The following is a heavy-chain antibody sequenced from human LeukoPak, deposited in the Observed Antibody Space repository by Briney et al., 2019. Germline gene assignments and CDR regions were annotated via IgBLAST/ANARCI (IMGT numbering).Heavy chain of an antibody. CDR1: GFTFSSYE. Sequence: GGSLRLSCAASGFTFSSYEMNWVRQAPGKGLEWVSYISSSGSTIYYADSVKGRFTISRDNAKNSLYLQMNSLRAEDTALYYCAKDKVEMAAITVVFDYWGQGTLVTVSS. CDR3: AKDKVEMAAITVVFDY. CDR2: ISSSGSTI. D-gene: IGHD5-24*01. J-gene: IGHJ4*02. V-gene: IGHV3-48*03.